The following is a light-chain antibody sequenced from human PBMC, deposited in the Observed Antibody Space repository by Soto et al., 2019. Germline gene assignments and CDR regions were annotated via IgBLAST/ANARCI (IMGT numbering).Light chain of an antibody. CDR2: EVS. CDR3: ATWDDSLNGPV. Sequence: QSALTQPPSASGSPGQSVTISCTGTSSDIGAYIYVSWYQQHPGKAPKLMISEVSRRPSGVPERFSGSKSGNTASLAISGLQSEDESVYYCATWDDSLNGPVFGGGTKLTVL. J-gene: IGLJ2*01. CDR1: SSDIGAYIY. V-gene: IGLV2-8*01.